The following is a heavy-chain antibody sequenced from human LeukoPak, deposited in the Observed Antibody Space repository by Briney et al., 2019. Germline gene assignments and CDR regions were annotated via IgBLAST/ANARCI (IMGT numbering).Heavy chain of an antibody. V-gene: IGHV3-74*01. CDR3: TRDSHSSRYTIDY. J-gene: IGHJ4*02. CDR1: GFTFSNYW. CDR2: INSDGSST. Sequence: PGGSLRLSCAASGFTFSNYWMHWVRQAPGKGLVWVSRINSDGSSTSRADSVKGRFTISRDNAKNTLYLQMNSLRAEDTAVYYCTRDSHSSRYTIDYWGQGALVTVSS. D-gene: IGHD3-22*01.